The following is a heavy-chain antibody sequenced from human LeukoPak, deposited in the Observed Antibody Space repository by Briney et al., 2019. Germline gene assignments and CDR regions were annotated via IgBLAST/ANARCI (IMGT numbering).Heavy chain of an antibody. V-gene: IGHV3-30*02. D-gene: IGHD4-17*01. CDR3: ASLYYGDYDY. CDR1: GFTFSSYG. CDR2: IRYDGSNK. Sequence: GGSPRLSCAASGFTFSSYGMHWVRQAPGKGLEWVAFIRYDGSNKYYADSAKGRFTISRDNSKNTLYLQMNSLRAEDTAVYYCASLYYGDYDYWGQGTLVTVSS. J-gene: IGHJ4*02.